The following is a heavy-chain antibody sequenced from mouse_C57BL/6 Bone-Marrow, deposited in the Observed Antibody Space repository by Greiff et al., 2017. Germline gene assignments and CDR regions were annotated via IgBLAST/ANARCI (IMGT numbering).Heavy chain of an antibody. J-gene: IGHJ4*01. CDR3: TTWGVSYYYAMGY. D-gene: IGHD6-2*01. CDR1: GFNIKDYY. V-gene: IGHV14-1*01. Sequence: VQLQQSGAELVRPGASVKLSCTASGFNIKDYYMHWVKQRPEQGLEWIGRIDPEDGDTEYAPKFQGKATMTADTSSNTAYLQLSSLTSEDTAVYYCTTWGVSYYYAMGYWGQGTSVTVSS. CDR2: IDPEDGDT.